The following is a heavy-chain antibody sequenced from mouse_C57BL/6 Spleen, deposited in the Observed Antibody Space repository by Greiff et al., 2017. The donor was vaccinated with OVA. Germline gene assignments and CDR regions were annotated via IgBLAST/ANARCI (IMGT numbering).Heavy chain of an antibody. CDR3: ARGSYDGYYPFAY. CDR1: YFAFMASA. V-gene: IGHV1-49*01. CDR2: FTMYSDAT. Sequence: LVESGAELVRPGSSVKLSCKDSYFAFMASAMHWVKQRPGHGLEWIGSFTMYSDATEYSENFKGKATLTANTSSSTAYMELSSLTSEDSAVYYCARGSYDGYYPFAYWGQGTLVTVSA. D-gene: IGHD2-3*01. J-gene: IGHJ3*01.